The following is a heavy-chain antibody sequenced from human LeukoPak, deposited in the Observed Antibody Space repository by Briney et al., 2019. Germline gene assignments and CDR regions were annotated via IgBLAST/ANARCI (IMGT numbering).Heavy chain of an antibody. CDR3: AKDRFFYGYYYY. J-gene: IGHJ4*02. V-gene: IGHV3-23*01. D-gene: IGHD3-3*01. CDR1: TFLFPMYA. CDR2: ISGSGGST. Sequence: PGGSMRPSCAPSTFLFPMYAMSWVRQAPGKGLEWVSSISGSGGSTYYADSVKGRFTISRDNSKNTLYLQMTSLRAEDTAVYYCAKDRFFYGYYYYWGQGTLVTVSS.